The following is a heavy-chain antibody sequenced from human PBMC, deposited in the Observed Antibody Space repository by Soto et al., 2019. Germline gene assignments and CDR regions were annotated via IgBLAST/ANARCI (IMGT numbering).Heavy chain of an antibody. CDR1: GYSISSGYY. J-gene: IGHJ3*02. CDR2: IYHSGST. Sequence: SETLSLTCAVSGYSISSGYYWGWIRQPPGKGLEWIGSIYHSGSTYYNPSLKSRVTISVDTSKNQFSLKLSSVTAADTAVYYCARSGRGEYYDYVWGSRGAFDIWGQGTMVTVSS. D-gene: IGHD3-16*01. CDR3: ARSGRGEYYDYVWGSRGAFDI. V-gene: IGHV4-38-2*01.